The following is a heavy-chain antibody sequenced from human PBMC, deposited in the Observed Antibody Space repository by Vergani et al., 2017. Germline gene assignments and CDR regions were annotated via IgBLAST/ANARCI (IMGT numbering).Heavy chain of an antibody. V-gene: IGHV3-30*04. CDR1: GFTFSSYA. J-gene: IGHJ5*02. CDR3: AREGEWRDDYGDYFFDP. CDR2: ISYDGSNK. D-gene: IGHD4-17*01. Sequence: QVQLVESGGGVVQPGRSLRLSCAASGFTFSSYAMHWVRQAPGKGLEWVAVISYDGSNKYYADSVKGRFTISRDHSKNTLYLQMNSLRAEDTAVYYCAREGEWRDDYGDYFFDPWGQGTLVTVSS.